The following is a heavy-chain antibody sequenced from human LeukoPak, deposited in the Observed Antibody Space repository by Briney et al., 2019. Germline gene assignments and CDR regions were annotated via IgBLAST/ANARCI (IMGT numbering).Heavy chain of an antibody. V-gene: IGHV3-23*01. CDR1: GFTFSSYA. CDR3: AKNSDWGFDY. CDR2: ISGGGGGT. Sequence: GGSLRLSCAASGFTFSSYAMSWVRQAPGKGLEWVSAISGGGGGTYYADSVKGRFTISRDNSKNTLYLQMNSLRAEDTAVYYCAKNSDWGFDYWGQGTLVTVSS. D-gene: IGHD7-27*01. J-gene: IGHJ4*02.